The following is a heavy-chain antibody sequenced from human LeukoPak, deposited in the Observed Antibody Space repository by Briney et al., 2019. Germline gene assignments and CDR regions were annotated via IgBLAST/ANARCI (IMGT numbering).Heavy chain of an antibody. CDR3: ARDNSVRDEAWWFNP. D-gene: IGHD5-24*01. J-gene: IGHJ5*02. V-gene: IGHV1-46*02. CDR2: ISPSGGST. Sequence: VASVKVSCMAFGYTFNSSYMHWVRQAPGPGPEWMGVISPSGGSTTYAQKFQGRVTLTSDMSRSRDYLELNSLRSEDTAVYYCARDNSVRDEAWWFNPWGQGTLVIVSS. CDR1: GYTFNSSY.